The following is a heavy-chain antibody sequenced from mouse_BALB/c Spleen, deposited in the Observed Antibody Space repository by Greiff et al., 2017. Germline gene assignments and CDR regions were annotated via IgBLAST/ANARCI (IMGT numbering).Heavy chain of an antibody. CDR3: ARDRITTATRFAY. V-gene: IGHV7-3*02. CDR1: GFTFTDYY. Sequence: EVKLVESGGGLVQPGGSLRLSCATSGFTFTDYYMSWVRQPPGKALEWLGFIRNKANGYTTEYSASVKGRFTISRDNSQSILYLQMNTLRAEDSATYYCARDRITTATRFAYWGQGTLVTVSA. CDR2: IRNKANGYTT. D-gene: IGHD1-2*01. J-gene: IGHJ3*01.